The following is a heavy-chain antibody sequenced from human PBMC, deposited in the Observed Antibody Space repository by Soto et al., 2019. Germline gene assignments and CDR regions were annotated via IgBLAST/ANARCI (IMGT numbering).Heavy chain of an antibody. D-gene: IGHD3-16*01. CDR2: ISAYNYNT. V-gene: IGHV1-18*01. Sequence: ASMKVSCKTSGYTFHNYGVSWVRQAPGQGLEWMGRISAYNYNTHYAQNFEGRVTMTTDTSTSTAYMELRSLRSDDTAIYYCARLTGGFRIVLDYWGQGTQVTVSS. CDR1: GYTFHNYG. CDR3: ARLTGGFRIVLDY. J-gene: IGHJ4*02.